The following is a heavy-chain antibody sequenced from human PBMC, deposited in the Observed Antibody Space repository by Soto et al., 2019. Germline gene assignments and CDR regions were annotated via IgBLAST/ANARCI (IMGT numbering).Heavy chain of an antibody. Sequence: SETLSLTCTVSGGSISSSSYYWGWIRQPPGKGLEWIGSIYYSGSTYYNPSLKSRVTISVETSKNQFSLKLSSVTAADTAVYYCARHPYSSTAASPEPENWFDPWGQGTLVTVSS. CDR1: GGSISSSSYY. J-gene: IGHJ5*02. D-gene: IGHD6-25*01. CDR2: IYYSGST. CDR3: ARHPYSSTAASPEPENWFDP. V-gene: IGHV4-39*01.